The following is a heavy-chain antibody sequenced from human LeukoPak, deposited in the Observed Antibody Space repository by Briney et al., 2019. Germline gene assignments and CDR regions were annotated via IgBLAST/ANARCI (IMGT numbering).Heavy chain of an antibody. CDR1: GGSFSRHA. J-gene: IGHJ4*02. V-gene: IGHV1-69*05. CDR2: IIPLFGTT. Sequence: GASVKVSCKASGGSFSRHAISWVRQAPGQGLEWMGEIIPLFGTTHYAQKFQGRVTITTDESTSTGYVELSSLRSEDTAVYYCARGVIVADTHFDNWGQGTLVTVSS. D-gene: IGHD1-26*01. CDR3: ARGVIVADTHFDN.